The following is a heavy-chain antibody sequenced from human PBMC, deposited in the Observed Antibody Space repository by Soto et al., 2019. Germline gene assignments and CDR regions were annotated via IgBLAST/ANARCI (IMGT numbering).Heavy chain of an antibody. J-gene: IGHJ4*02. CDR2: IWYDGSNK. V-gene: IGHV3-33*01. CDR3: AREAVSWIQLWLPY. Sequence: QVQLVESGGGVVQPGRSLRLSCAASGFTFSSYGMHWVRQAPGKGLEWVAVIWYDGSNKYYADSVKGRFTISRDNSKNPLYLQMNSLRAEDTAVYYCAREAVSWIQLWLPYWGQGTLVTVSS. D-gene: IGHD5-18*01. CDR1: GFTFSSYG.